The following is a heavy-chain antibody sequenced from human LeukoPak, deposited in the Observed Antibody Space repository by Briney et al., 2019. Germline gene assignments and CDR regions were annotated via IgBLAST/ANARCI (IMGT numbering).Heavy chain of an antibody. CDR3: ARLPRGCSGYTGGAFDI. V-gene: IGHV4-59*01. CDR2: IYYSGST. J-gene: IGHJ3*02. Sequence: SETLSLTCTVSGGSISSYYWSWIRQPPGKGLEWVGYIYYSGSTNYNPSLKSRVTISVDTSKNQFSLKLSSVTAADTAVYYCARLPRGCSGYTGGAFDIWGQGTMVTVSS. D-gene: IGHD5-12*01. CDR1: GGSISSYY.